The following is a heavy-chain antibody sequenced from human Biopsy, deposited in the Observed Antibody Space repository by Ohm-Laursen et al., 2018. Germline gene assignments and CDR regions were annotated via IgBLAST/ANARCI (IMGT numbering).Heavy chain of an antibody. V-gene: IGHV4-34*01. D-gene: IGHD3-22*01. CDR2: INHSGRT. Sequence: GTLSLTCIVYGESFNGYYWSWIRQTPGKGLEWIGEINHSGRTNYNPSLKSRVTISVDTSKNQFSLKVRSVTAADTAVYYCVRGVDYYDPYHYYALDVWGQGTTVTVSS. CDR1: GESFNGYY. J-gene: IGHJ6*02. CDR3: VRGVDYYDPYHYYALDV.